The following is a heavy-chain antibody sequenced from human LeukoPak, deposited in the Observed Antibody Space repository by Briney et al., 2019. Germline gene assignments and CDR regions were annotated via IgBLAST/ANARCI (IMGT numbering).Heavy chain of an antibody. CDR2: ISGSGGST. CDR1: GFTFSSYA. D-gene: IGHD2-15*01. Sequence: PGGSLRLSCAASGFTFSSYAMSWVRQAPGKGLEWVSAISGSGGSTYYADSVKGRFTISRDNSKNTLYLQMNSLRAEDTAVYYCAKDTGLVVVAATDYNWFDPWGQGTLVTVSS. V-gene: IGHV3-23*01. CDR3: AKDTGLVVVAATDYNWFDP. J-gene: IGHJ5*02.